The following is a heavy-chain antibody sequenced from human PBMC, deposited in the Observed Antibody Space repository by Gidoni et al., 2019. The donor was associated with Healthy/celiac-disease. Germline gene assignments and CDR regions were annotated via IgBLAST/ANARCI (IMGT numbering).Heavy chain of an antibody. V-gene: IGHV3-43D*04. Sequence: EVQLVDSGGVVVHPGWSLRLSCPASGFTLAHYAMHWVRQAPGKGLEWVSLMSWDGGSTYYADSVKGRFTISRDNSKNSLYLQMNSLRAEDTALYYCAKDDYGSGSYGYFDYWGQGTLVTVSS. CDR3: AKDDYGSGSYGYFDY. CDR1: GFTLAHYA. D-gene: IGHD3-10*01. CDR2: MSWDGGST. J-gene: IGHJ4*02.